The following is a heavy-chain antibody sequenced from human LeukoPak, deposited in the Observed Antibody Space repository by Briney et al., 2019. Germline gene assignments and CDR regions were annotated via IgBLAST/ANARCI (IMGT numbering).Heavy chain of an antibody. D-gene: IGHD5-18*01. CDR3: AKVRYSYGYYFDY. Sequence: GGSLRLSCAASGFTFSSYSMNWVRQAPGKGLEWVSSISSSSSYIYYADSVKGRFTISRDNAKNSLYLQMNSLRAEDTALYYCAKVRYSYGYYFDYWGQGTLVTVSS. V-gene: IGHV3-21*04. CDR1: GFTFSSYS. CDR2: ISSSSSYI. J-gene: IGHJ4*02.